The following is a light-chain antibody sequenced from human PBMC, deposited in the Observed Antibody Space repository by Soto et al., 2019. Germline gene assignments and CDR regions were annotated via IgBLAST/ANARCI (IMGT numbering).Light chain of an antibody. J-gene: IGLJ1*01. Sequence: QAVVTQEPSLTVSPGGTVTLTCGSSTGAVTNGHYPYWFQQKPGQAPRTLIYDTTNRHSWTPARFSGSLLGGKAALTLSGAQPEDEADYYCSSYTSSSTPYVFGTGTKVTVL. CDR1: TGAVTNGHY. V-gene: IGLV7-46*01. CDR3: SSYTSSSTPYV. CDR2: DTT.